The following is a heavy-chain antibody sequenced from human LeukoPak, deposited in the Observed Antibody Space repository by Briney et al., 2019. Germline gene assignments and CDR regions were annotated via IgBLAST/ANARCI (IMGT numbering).Heavy chain of an antibody. Sequence: PSQTLSLACTVSGVSISSGDYYWGWVRQPPGKGLEWIGYIYYSGSTYYNPSLKSRVTISVDTSKNQFSLKLSSVTDADTAVYYCARGLNYYDSSGYYYWGQGTLVTVSS. CDR1: GVSISSGDYY. D-gene: IGHD3-22*01. CDR2: IYYSGST. J-gene: IGHJ4*02. V-gene: IGHV4-30-4*01. CDR3: ARGLNYYDSSGYYY.